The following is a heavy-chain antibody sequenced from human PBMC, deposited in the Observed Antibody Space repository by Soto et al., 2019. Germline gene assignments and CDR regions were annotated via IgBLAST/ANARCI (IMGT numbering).Heavy chain of an antibody. CDR1: GFTFSSYA. CDR2: ISGSGGST. CDR3: AKSWDIVVVVAAYDI. Sequence: GGSLRLSCAASGFTFSSYAMSWVHQAPGKGLEWVSAISGSGGSTYYADSVKGRFTISRDNSKNTLYLQMNSLRAEDTAVYYCAKSWDIVVVVAAYDIWGQGTMVTVSS. V-gene: IGHV3-23*01. J-gene: IGHJ3*02. D-gene: IGHD2-15*01.